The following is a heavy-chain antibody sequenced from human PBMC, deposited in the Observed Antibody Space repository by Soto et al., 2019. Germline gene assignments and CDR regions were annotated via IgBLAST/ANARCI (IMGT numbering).Heavy chain of an antibody. J-gene: IGHJ6*02. CDR2: ISPFGGAT. CDR1: GDSVSNDY. V-gene: IGHV1-46*01. D-gene: IGHD3-16*01. Sequence: GASVKVSCKASGDSVSNDYLHWVRQAPGQGFEWLGLISPFGGATAYAQRFKGRVTVTMDKSSTAFYLDLSSLRSDDTAVYYCAKGRGGKTVANFGMDVWGQGVTVTVSS. CDR3: AKGRGGKTVANFGMDV.